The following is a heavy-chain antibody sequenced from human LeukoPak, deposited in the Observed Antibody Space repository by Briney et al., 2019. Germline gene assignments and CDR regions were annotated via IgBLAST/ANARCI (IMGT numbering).Heavy chain of an antibody. CDR1: GFTFSSYE. J-gene: IGHJ4*02. CDR2: ISSSGSTI. V-gene: IGHV3-48*03. D-gene: IGHD3-10*01. Sequence: GGSLRLSCAASGFTFSSYEMNWARQAPGKGLEWVSYISSSGSTIYYADSVKGRFTISRDNAKNSLYLQMNSLRAEDTAVYYCARDRLWFGELLPFDYWGQGTLVTVSS. CDR3: ARDRLWFGELLPFDY.